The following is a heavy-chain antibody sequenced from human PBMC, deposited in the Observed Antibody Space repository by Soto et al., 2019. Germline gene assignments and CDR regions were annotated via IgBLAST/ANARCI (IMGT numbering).Heavy chain of an antibody. CDR3: AGEGGIVGATAADY. V-gene: IGHV4-31*03. CDR1: GGSISSGGYY. CDR2: IYYSGST. Sequence: QVQLQESGPGLVKPSQTLSLTCTVSGGSISSGGYYWSWIRQHPGKGLEWIGYIYYSGSTYYNPSLKRRVTISVDTSKNQFGLKLSSVTAADTAVYYWAGEGGIVGATAADYWGQGTLVTVSS. D-gene: IGHD1-26*01. J-gene: IGHJ4*02.